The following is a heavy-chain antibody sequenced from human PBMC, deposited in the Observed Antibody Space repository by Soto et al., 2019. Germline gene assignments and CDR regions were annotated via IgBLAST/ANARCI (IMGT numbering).Heavy chain of an antibody. CDR3: VARYCSSTSCYQVDY. D-gene: IGHD2-2*01. CDR2: ISANGGST. Sequence: GGSLSLSCSASGFTFSTYAVRWIHQAPGKGLEYVSAISANGGSTYYADSVKGRFTISRDNSKNTVFLQMSSLRTEDTAVYYCVARYCSSTSCYQVDYWGQGTLVTVSS. J-gene: IGHJ4*02. CDR1: GFTFSTYA. V-gene: IGHV3-64D*06.